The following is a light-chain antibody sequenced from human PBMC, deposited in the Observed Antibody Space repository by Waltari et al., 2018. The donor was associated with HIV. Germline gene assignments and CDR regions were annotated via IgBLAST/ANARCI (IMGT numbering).Light chain of an antibody. V-gene: IGLV1-40*01. J-gene: IGLJ2*01. CDR3: QSYDTSLSGVV. CDR1: SSNIGAGYD. CDR2: GNN. Sequence: QSVLTPPPSVSGAPGQRVTISCTGSSSNIGAGYDVHWYQQLPGTAPKLLIYGNNNRPSGVPDRFSGSKYGTSASLAITGLQPEDEADYYGQSYDTSLSGVVFGGGTKLSV.